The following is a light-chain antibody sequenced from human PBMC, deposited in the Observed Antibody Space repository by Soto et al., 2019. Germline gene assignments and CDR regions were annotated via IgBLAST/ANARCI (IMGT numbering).Light chain of an antibody. Sequence: DIQMTQSPGSLSASVGERVTITCPASPDISNYLNWYQQNPGKAPKLLSYDASNLETGVPSRLSGSLSGTDFTFTISSLQPEDIATYYCQQYDNLPRTFGGGTKVEIK. CDR2: DAS. CDR1: PDISNY. J-gene: IGKJ4*01. CDR3: QQYDNLPRT. V-gene: IGKV1-33*01.